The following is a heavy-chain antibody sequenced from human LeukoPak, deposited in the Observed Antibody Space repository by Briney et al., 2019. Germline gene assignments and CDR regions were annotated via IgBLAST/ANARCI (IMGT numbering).Heavy chain of an antibody. CDR3: ARHQTPTYYYQSSGHDALHI. CDR2: ISDRGST. D-gene: IGHD3-22*01. J-gene: IGHJ3*02. CDR1: GGSISSFY. Sequence: SETLSLTCTVSGGSISSFYWSWIRHPPRKGLEWIGYISDRGSTKYNPSLKSRVTISVDTSKNQFSLKLRSTTAADTAIYYCARHQTPTYYYQSSGHDALHIWGQGTVVTVSS. V-gene: IGHV4-59*08.